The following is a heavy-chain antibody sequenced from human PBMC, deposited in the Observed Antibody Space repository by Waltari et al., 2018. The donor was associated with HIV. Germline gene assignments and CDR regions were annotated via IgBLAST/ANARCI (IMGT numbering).Heavy chain of an antibody. CDR1: GGSISSTKYY. CDR2: VHYKGYT. V-gene: IGHV4-39*07. Sequence: QLQESGPGLVKPSEILSLTCTVSGGSISSTKYYWTRIRQSPGKRPEWIGNVHYKGYTNHRPFLYSLMSFSVDRSQNQCFLQSTSLTVAATGTYFCARDQRWDYDFGSGPKYSYGNDIGVPGTSVTVS. CDR3: ARDQRWDYDFGSGPKYSYGNDI. D-gene: IGHD3-3*01. J-gene: IGHJ6*02.